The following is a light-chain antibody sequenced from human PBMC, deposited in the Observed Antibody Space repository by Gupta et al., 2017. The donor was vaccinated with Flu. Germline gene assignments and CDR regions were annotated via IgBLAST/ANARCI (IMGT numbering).Light chain of an antibody. Sequence: EIVLTQSPGTLSVSPGERATLTCRANETVSHDYVAWYQHKPGQAPRLLLYDASIRATGVPDRFSGSGSETVFTLTITRLDPEDFALYFCQQYGALRTFGRGTKVE. CDR1: ETVSHDY. CDR2: DAS. J-gene: IGKJ4*01. CDR3: QQYGALRT. V-gene: IGKV3-20*01.